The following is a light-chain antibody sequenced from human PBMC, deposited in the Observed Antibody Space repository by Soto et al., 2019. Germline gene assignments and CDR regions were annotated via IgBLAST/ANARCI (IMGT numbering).Light chain of an antibody. Sequence: QLVLTQSPSASASLGASVKLTCTLSSGHSSYAIAWHQQQPEKGPRYLMKLNNDGSHSKGDGIPDRFSGSSSGAERYLTISSLQSEDEADYYCQTWGTGILVFGTGTKVTVL. CDR1: SGHSSYA. CDR3: QTWGTGILV. CDR2: LNNDGSH. V-gene: IGLV4-69*01. J-gene: IGLJ1*01.